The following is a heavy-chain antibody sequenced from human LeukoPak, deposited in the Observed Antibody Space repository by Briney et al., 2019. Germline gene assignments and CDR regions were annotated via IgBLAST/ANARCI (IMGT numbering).Heavy chain of an antibody. CDR3: ASLRGGYSQH. D-gene: IGHD6-13*01. CDR2: INPNSGGT. CDR1: GYTFTDYY. V-gene: IGHV1-2*02. Sequence: ASVEVSCKASGYTFTDYYMHWVRQAPGQGLEWMGRINPNSGGTNYAQKFQGRVTMTRDTSISTDYMEMNSLTSDDTAVYYCASLRGGYSQHWGQGTLVTVSS. J-gene: IGHJ1*01.